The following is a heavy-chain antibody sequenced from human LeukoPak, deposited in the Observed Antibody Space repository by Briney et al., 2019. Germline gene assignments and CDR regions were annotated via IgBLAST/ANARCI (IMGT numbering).Heavy chain of an antibody. D-gene: IGHD2-8*01. CDR2: VYYSGDT. CDR1: GGAISTYY. J-gene: IGHJ4*02. Sequence: KPSETLSLTCIVSGGAISTYYWSGIRQPPGKGLEWIRYVYYSGDTNYNPSLKGRVTISIDTSKNQFSLKLSSVTAADTAVYYCARVGNGHFDYWGQGTLVTVSS. CDR3: ARVGNGHFDY. V-gene: IGHV4-59*01.